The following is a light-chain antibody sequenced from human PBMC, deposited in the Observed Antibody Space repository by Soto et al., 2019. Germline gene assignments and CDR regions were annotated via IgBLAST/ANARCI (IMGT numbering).Light chain of an antibody. J-gene: IGLJ2*01. V-gene: IGLV2-11*01. CDR3: CSYAGSYTFV. CDR1: SSDVGGYNY. CDR2: DVS. Sequence: QSALTQPRSVSGSPGQSVTISCTGTSSDVGGYNYVSWYQQHPGKAPKLMIYDVSKRPSGVPDRFSGSKSGNTASLTISGLQAEDEADNYCCSYAGSYTFVFGGGTKLTVL.